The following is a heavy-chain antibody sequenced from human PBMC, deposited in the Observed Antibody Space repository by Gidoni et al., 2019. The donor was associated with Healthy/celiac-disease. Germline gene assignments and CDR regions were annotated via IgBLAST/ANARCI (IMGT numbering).Heavy chain of an antibody. J-gene: IGHJ4*02. CDR3: ARDGEVAVAKYDY. Sequence: EVQLVESGGGLVQPGGSLRLSCAASGFTFSSYSMNWVRQAPGKGLEWVSYISSSSSTIYYADSVKGRFTISRDNAKNSLYLQMNSLRAEDTAVYYCARDGEVAVAKYDYWGQGTLVTVSS. D-gene: IGHD6-19*01. V-gene: IGHV3-48*01. CDR1: GFTFSSYS. CDR2: ISSSSSTI.